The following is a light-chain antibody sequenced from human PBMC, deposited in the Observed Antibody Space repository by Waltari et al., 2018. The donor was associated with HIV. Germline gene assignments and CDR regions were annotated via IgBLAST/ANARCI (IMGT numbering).Light chain of an antibody. CDR2: GAS. Sequence: EFVLTQSPGTLSLSPGERATISCRASQSVSSSYLAWYQQKPGQAPRLLIYGASSRATGIPDRFSGSGSGTDFTLTISRLEPEDFAVYYCQQYGSSPPYTFGQGTKLEIK. V-gene: IGKV3-20*01. J-gene: IGKJ2*01. CDR1: QSVSSSY. CDR3: QQYGSSPPYT.